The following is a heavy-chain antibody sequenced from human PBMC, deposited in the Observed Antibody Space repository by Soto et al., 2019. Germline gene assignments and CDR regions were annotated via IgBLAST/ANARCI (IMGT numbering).Heavy chain of an antibody. V-gene: IGHV3-23*01. Sequence: GESLKISCAASGFTFSSYAMSWVRQAPGKGLEWVSAISGSGGSTYYADSVKGRFTISRDNSKNTLYLQMNSLRAEDTAVYYCAERGSSGWHDAFDIWGQGTMVTVSS. CDR3: AERGSSGWHDAFDI. J-gene: IGHJ3*02. CDR2: ISGSGGST. CDR1: GFTFSSYA. D-gene: IGHD6-19*01.